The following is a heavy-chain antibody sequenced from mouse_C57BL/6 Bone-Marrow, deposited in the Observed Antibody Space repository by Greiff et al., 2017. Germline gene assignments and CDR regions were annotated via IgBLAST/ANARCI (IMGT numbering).Heavy chain of an antibody. D-gene: IGHD1-1*01. Sequence: QVQLQQPGAELVKPGASVKLSCKASGYTFTSYWMHWVKQRPGQGLEWIGMIHPNSGSTNYNEKFKSKATLTVAKSSSTAYMQLSSLTSEDSAVYYCARGGGITTVGERDYYAMDYWGQGTSVTVSS. CDR1: GYTFTSYW. CDR2: IHPNSGST. CDR3: ARGGGITTVGERDYYAMDY. V-gene: IGHV1-64*01. J-gene: IGHJ4*01.